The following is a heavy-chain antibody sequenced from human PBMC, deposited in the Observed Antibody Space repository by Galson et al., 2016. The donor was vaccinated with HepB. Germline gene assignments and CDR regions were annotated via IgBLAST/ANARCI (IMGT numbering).Heavy chain of an antibody. Sequence: SLRLSCAASGFRFSDRAMHWVRQPPGKGLEWVAVIWPNGNSQYYADSVKGRFTISRDNSKNTPYLQMSSLRAEDTAVYYCARDSGDSWSGYSAYYDYWGQGTLVNV. CDR1: GFRFSDRA. CDR2: IWPNGNSQ. J-gene: IGHJ4*02. V-gene: IGHV3-33*01. D-gene: IGHD3-3*01. CDR3: ARDSGDSWSGYSAYYDY.